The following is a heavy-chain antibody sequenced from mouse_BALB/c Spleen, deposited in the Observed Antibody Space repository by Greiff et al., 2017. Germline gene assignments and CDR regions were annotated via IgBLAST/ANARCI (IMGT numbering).Heavy chain of an antibody. V-gene: IGHV5-12-2*01. CDR3: ARQGYRYDDGFAY. J-gene: IGHJ3*01. CDR1: GFTFSSYT. Sequence: EVKLVESGGGLVQPGGSLKLSCAASGFTFSSYTMSWVRQTPEKRLEWVAYISNGGGSTYYPDTVKGRFTISRDNAKNTLYLQMSSLKSEDTAMYYCARQGYRYDDGFAYWGQGTLVTVSA. D-gene: IGHD2-14*01. CDR2: ISNGGGST.